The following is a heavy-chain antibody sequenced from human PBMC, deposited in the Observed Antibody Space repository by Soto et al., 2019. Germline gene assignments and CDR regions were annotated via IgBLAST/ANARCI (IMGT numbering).Heavy chain of an antibody. Sequence: GGSLRLSCAASGFTFSNAWMSWFRQAPGKGLEWVGRIKSKTDGGTTDYAAPVKGRFTISRDDSKNTLYLQMNSLKTEDTAVYYCTTDHRVTIFGVVIPRPDYWGQGTLVTVSS. D-gene: IGHD3-3*01. J-gene: IGHJ4*02. CDR3: TTDHRVTIFGVVIPRPDY. CDR2: IKSKTDGGTT. CDR1: GFTFSNAW. V-gene: IGHV3-15*01.